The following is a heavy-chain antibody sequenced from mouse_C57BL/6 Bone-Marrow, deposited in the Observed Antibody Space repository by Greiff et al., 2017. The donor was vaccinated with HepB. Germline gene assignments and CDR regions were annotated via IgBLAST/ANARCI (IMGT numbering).Heavy chain of an antibody. CDR3: ARDYGNYRYYAMDD. V-gene: IGHV1-82*01. CDR2: IYPGDGDT. CDR1: GYAFSSSW. D-gene: IGHD2-1*01. J-gene: IGHJ4*01. Sequence: QVQLQQSGPELVKPGASVKISCKASGYAFSSSWMNWVKQRPGKGLEWIGRIYPGDGDTNYNGKFKGKATLTADKSSSTAYMQLSSLTSEDSAVYFCARDYGNYRYYAMDDWGQGTSVTVSS.